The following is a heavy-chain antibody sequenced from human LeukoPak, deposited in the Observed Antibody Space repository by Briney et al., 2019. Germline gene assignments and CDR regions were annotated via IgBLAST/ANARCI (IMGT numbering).Heavy chain of an antibody. CDR2: ISYSGNT. CDR3: TRGSGSDPWPIFDP. CDR1: GGSVNSGDNY. D-gene: IGHD3-10*01. V-gene: IGHV4-30-4*01. J-gene: IGHJ5*02. Sequence: SETLSLTCTVSGGSVNSGDNYWTWIRQPPGKGLEWIGFISYSGNTYYHPSLQGRVSLSLDTSRNHSSLRLTSVTAADTAVYYCTRGSGSDPWPIFDPWGPGTLVTVSS.